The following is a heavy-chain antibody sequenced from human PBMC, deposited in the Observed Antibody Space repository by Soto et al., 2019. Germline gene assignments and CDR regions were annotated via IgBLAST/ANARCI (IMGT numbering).Heavy chain of an antibody. J-gene: IGHJ3*01. CDR2: VSWDSGNR. Sequence: GGSLRLSCAASGFTFDDYTMHWVRQRPGKGLEWVSLVSWDSGNRIYADSVQCRFTISRDNSNSSLFLQMNSLRTADTAVYSCVKGASGAAYLDLWGPGTTDTVSS. D-gene: IGHD2-21*01. CDR3: VKGASGAAYLDL. V-gene: IGHV3-43*01. CDR1: GFTFDDYT.